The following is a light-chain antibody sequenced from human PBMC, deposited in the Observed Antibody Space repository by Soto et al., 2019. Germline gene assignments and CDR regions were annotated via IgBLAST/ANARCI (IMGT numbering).Light chain of an antibody. V-gene: IGKV1-9*01. CDR2: SAS. J-gene: IGKJ4*01. Sequence: DIQLTQSPSFLSASVGDRVTITCRASQGISSSFASYQQRPRKAPTILIYSASTWPSAVPSRFSGSGSGTDFTLTISRLQPEDFATYYCQQLSDYPLTFGGGTKVEIK. CDR1: QGISSS. CDR3: QQLSDYPLT.